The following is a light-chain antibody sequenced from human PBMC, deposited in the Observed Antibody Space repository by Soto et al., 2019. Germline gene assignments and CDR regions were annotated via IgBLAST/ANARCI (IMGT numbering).Light chain of an antibody. CDR3: SSYTSSSTLLYV. CDR1: SSDVGGYNY. V-gene: IGLV2-14*01. CDR2: DVS. Sequence: QSVLTQPASVSGSPGQSISISCTGTSSDVGGYNYVSWYQQHPGKAPKLMIYDVSNRPSGVSNRFSGSKSGNTASLTISGLQAVDEAGYYCSSYTSSSTLLYVFGTGTKVTVL. J-gene: IGLJ1*01.